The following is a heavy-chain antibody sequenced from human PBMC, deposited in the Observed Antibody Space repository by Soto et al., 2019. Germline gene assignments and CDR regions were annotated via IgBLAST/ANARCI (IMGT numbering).Heavy chain of an antibody. V-gene: IGHV4-59*01. Sequence: SETLSLTCTVSGGSISSYYWSWIRQPPGKGLEWIGYIYYSGSTNYNPSLKSRVTISVDTSKNQFSLKLSSVTAADTAVYYCARERLAAAGLDETGWFDPWGQGTLVTVSS. CDR1: GGSISSYY. D-gene: IGHD6-13*01. CDR3: ARERLAAAGLDETGWFDP. J-gene: IGHJ5*02. CDR2: IYYSGST.